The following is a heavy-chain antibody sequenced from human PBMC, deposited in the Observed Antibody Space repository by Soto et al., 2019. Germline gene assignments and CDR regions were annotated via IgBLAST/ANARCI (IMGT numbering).Heavy chain of an antibody. CDR3: ARSHYYGSGAYTPDDN. CDR2: INPSGGSA. J-gene: IGHJ4*02. CDR1: GYTFTSYY. D-gene: IGHD3-10*01. Sequence: QVQLVQSGAEVKKPGASVKVSCKASGYTFTSYYMHWVRQAPGQGLEWMGMINPSGGSASYTQKFQGRLTMTRDTSTKTIDMELSSLRSEDTAVYYCARSHYYGSGAYTPDDNWGQGTLVIVSS. V-gene: IGHV1-46*03.